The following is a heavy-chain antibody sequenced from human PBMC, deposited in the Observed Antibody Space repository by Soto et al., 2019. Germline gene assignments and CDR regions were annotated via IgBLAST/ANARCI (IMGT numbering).Heavy chain of an antibody. CDR1: GFTFSTYG. V-gene: IGHV3-23*01. CDR3: AYSSTPFDY. CDR2: ISGSGGST. Sequence: GGSLRLSCAASGFTFSTYGMNWVRQAPGKGLEWVSAISGSGGSTYYADSVKGRFTISRDNSKNTLYLQMNSLRAEDTAVYYCAYSSTPFDYWGQGTLVTVSS. J-gene: IGHJ4*02. D-gene: IGHD6-13*01.